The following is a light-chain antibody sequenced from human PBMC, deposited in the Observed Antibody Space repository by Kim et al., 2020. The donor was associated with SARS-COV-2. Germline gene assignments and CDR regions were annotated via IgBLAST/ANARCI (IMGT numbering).Light chain of an antibody. J-gene: IGLJ1*01. Sequence: SYELTQPPSVSVSPGQTASITCSGDKLGDKYASWYQQKPGQSPVVVIFRDNRRPSGIPERFSGSNSGNTATLTISGTQAMDEADYYCQAWDSSIYVFGNGTKVTVL. CDR2: RDN. CDR3: QAWDSSIYV. CDR1: KLGDKY. V-gene: IGLV3-1*01.